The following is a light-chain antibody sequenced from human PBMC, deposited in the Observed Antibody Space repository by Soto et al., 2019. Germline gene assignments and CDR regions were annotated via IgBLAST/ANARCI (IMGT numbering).Light chain of an antibody. V-gene: IGKV3-20*01. CDR2: GAS. CDR3: QQYGSSPLT. Sequence: EIVLTHSPGTLSISPGERATLSCRASQSVSSSYLAWYQQKPGQAPRLLIYGASSRATGIPDRFSGSGSGTDFTLTISGLEPEDFAVYYCQQYGSSPLTFGGGTKVDIK. CDR1: QSVSSSY. J-gene: IGKJ4*01.